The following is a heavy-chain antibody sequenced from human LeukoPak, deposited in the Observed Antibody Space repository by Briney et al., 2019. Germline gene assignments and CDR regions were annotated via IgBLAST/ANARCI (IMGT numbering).Heavy chain of an antibody. D-gene: IGHD6-19*01. J-gene: IGHJ4*02. CDR1: GDSISSGSYY. CDR3: ARSSLAVYFDY. CDR2: IFTRGTT. Sequence: SETLSLTCTVSGDSISSGSYYWNWIRQPAVKGLEWLGNIFTRGTTNYNASLESRLTISLDTARNQFSLYLSSVTAADTAMYFCARSSLAVYFDYWGQGTLATASS. V-gene: IGHV4-61*09.